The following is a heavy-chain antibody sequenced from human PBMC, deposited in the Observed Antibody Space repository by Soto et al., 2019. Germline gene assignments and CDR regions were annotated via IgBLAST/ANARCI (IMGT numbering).Heavy chain of an antibody. Sequence: PGGSLRLSCAASGFTFSNYGMHWVRQAPGKGLEWVAVISYDGSNKYYADSVKGRFTISRDNSKNTLYLQMNSLRVEDTAVYYCAKDRSSSWSLDYWGQGTLVTVPS. CDR3: AKDRSSSWSLDY. CDR1: GFTFSNYG. J-gene: IGHJ4*02. CDR2: ISYDGSNK. V-gene: IGHV3-30*18. D-gene: IGHD6-13*01.